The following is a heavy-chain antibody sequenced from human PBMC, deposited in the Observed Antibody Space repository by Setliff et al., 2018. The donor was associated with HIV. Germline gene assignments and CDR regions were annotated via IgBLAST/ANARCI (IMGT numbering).Heavy chain of an antibody. CDR3: ARAPTSFGVVIPRFDP. CDR1: GGSISSGGYY. Sequence: SETLSLTCTVSGGSISSGGYYWSWIRQHPGKGLEWIGYIYYSGSTYYNPSLKSRVAISVDTSKNQFSPKLSSVTAADTAVYYCARAPTSFGVVIPRFDPWGQGTLVTVSS. J-gene: IGHJ5*02. CDR2: IYYSGST. D-gene: IGHD3-3*01. V-gene: IGHV4-31*03.